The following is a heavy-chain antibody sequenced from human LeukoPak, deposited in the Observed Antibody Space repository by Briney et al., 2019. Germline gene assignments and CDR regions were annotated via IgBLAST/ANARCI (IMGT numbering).Heavy chain of an antibody. Sequence: GGSLRLSCAASGFTFSTYGMHWVRQAPGKGLEWVSFIRYVGINKYYADSVKGRFTISRDNAKNSLSLRMNSLSAEDTAVYYCATGYSSGWYFYFQHWGQGSLVSVSS. J-gene: IGHJ1*01. CDR1: GFTFSTYG. CDR3: ATGYSSGWYFYFQH. V-gene: IGHV3-30*02. D-gene: IGHD6-19*01. CDR2: IRYVGINK.